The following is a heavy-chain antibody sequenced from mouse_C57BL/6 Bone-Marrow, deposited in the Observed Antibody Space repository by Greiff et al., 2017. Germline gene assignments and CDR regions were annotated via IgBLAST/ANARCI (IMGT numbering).Heavy chain of an antibody. CDR1: GYTFTDYY. D-gene: IGHD2-3*01. CDR3: ARSSRWLLRDWYFDV. Sequence: VQLQQSGPELVKPGASVKISCKASGYTFTDYYMNWVKQSHGKSLEWIGDINPNNGGTSYNQKFKGKATLTVDKSSSTAYMELRSLTSEDSAVYYCARSSRWLLRDWYFDVWGTGTTVTVSS. V-gene: IGHV1-26*01. J-gene: IGHJ1*03. CDR2: INPNNGGT.